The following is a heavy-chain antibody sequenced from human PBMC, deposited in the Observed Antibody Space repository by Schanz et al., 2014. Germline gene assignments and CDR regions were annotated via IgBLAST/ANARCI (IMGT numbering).Heavy chain of an antibody. J-gene: IGHJ4*02. Sequence: EQLVESGGGLVKPGGSLRLSCAAYGFTLSSYAMHWVRQAPGKGLEWVSTIYASGATYYADSVRGRFTISRDRFQNTLYLRMSSLRAEDTAVYYCARPRFDYGEVDYWGQGTLVTVSS. CDR2: IYASGAT. D-gene: IGHD4-17*01. V-gene: IGHV3-66*04. CDR3: ARPRFDYGEVDY. CDR1: GFTLSSYA.